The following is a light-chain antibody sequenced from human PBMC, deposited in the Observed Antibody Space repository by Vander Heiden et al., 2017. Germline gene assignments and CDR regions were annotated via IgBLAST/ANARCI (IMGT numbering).Light chain of an antibody. J-gene: IGKJ4*01. CDR2: KAS. Sequence: DIQMTQSPSTLSASVGDRVTITCRASQSISSWLAWYQQKPGKAPKLLIYKASSLESGVPSRFSGSGSGTEFTLTISSLQPDDIATYYCRQDNSYYLFGGGTKVEIK. V-gene: IGKV1-5*03. CDR3: RQDNSYYL. CDR1: QSISSW.